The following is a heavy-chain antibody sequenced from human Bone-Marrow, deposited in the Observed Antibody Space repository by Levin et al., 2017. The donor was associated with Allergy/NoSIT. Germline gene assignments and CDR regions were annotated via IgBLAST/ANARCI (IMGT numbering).Heavy chain of an antibody. V-gene: IGHV3-11*01. CDR1: GFIFRDYY. CDR2: ISKDGVTI. D-gene: IGHD3-16*01. Sequence: PGGSLRLSCAASGFIFRDYYMSWSRQAPGKGMEWVAYISKDGVTIHYADSVRGRFTISRDNTKNSLYLQVNSLTAEDTAVYYCARDGGLIDYWGQGTLVTVSS. CDR3: ARDGGLIDY. J-gene: IGHJ4*02.